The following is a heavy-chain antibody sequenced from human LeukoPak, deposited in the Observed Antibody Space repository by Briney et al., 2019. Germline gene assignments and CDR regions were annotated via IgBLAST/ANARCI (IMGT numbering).Heavy chain of an antibody. D-gene: IGHD3-22*01. CDR1: GYTLTELS. V-gene: IGHV1-24*01. CDR2: FDPEDGET. CDR3: ARGGYYYDSSGFFDY. Sequence: ASVKVSCKVSGYTLTELSMHWVRQAPGKGLEWMGGFDPEDGETIYAQKFQGRVTMTVDTSTDTAYMELRSLRSDDTAVYYCARGGYYYDSSGFFDYWGQGTLVTVSS. J-gene: IGHJ4*02.